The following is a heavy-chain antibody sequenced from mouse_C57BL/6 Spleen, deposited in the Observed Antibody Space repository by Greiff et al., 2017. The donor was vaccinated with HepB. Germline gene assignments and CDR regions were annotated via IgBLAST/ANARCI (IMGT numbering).Heavy chain of an antibody. CDR3: ARSSSHYYGRYFDV. CDR1: GYTFTSYD. V-gene: IGHV1-85*01. D-gene: IGHD1-2*01. Sequence: VQLQQSGPELVKPGASVKLSCKASGYTFTSYDINWVKQRPGQGLEWIGWIYPRDGSTKYNETFKGKATLTVDTSSSTAYMELRSLTSEDAAVYFCARSSSHYYGRYFDVWGTGTTVTVSS. J-gene: IGHJ1*03. CDR2: IYPRDGST.